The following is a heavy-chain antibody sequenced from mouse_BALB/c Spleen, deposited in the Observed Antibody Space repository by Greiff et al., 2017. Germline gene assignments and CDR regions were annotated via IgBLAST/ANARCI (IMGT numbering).Heavy chain of an antibody. CDR1: GFSLTSYD. V-gene: IGHV2-9-2*01. D-gene: IGHD2-10*02. Sequence: QVQLKESGPGLVAPSQSLSITCTVSGFSLTSYDISWIRQPPGKGLEWLGVIWTGGGTNYNSAFMSRLSISKDNSKSQVFLKMNSLQTDDTARYYCARDKYGNYYYAMDYWGQGTSVTVSS. J-gene: IGHJ4*01. CDR3: ARDKYGNYYYAMDY. CDR2: IWTGGGT.